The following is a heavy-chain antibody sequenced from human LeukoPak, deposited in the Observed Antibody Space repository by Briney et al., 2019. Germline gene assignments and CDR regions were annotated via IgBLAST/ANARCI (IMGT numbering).Heavy chain of an antibody. CDR3: ARRSWYNWFDP. Sequence: SETLSLTCTVSGGSVSSGSYYWTWIRQPPGKGLEWIGYIYYSGSTNYNPSLRSRVTISIDTSKNQFSLMLSSVTAVDTAIYYCARRSWYNWFDPWGQGTLVTVSS. V-gene: IGHV4-61*01. D-gene: IGHD6-13*01. CDR1: GGSVSSGSYY. CDR2: IYYSGST. J-gene: IGHJ5*02.